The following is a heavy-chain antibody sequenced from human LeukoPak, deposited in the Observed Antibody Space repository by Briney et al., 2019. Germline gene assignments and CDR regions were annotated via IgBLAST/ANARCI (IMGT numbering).Heavy chain of an antibody. CDR2: INDGGST. CDR3: ARRPVSRWYFDL. CDR1: GGSFTKHQ. V-gene: IGHV4-34*01. J-gene: IGHJ2*01. Sequence: SETLSLTCAVYGGSFTKHQWSWIRQPPGKGLEWIGAINDGGSTNYNPSLKSRVTISVDTSKNQFSLKLSSVTAADTAVYYCARRPVSRWYFDLWGRGTLVTVSS.